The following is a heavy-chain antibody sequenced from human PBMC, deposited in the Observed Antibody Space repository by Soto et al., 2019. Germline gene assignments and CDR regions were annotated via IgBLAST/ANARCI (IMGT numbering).Heavy chain of an antibody. CDR3: ARRYGYSFDY. CDR2: IYFSGTT. Sequence: PSETLSLTCTVSGGSISSSSYYWGWIRQPPGKGLEWIGGIYFSGTTYYNPSLKSRVTISVDTSKNQFSLKLSSVTAADTAVYYCARRYGYSFDYWGQGTLVTVSS. CDR1: GGSISSSSYY. J-gene: IGHJ4*02. V-gene: IGHV4-39*07. D-gene: IGHD1-1*01.